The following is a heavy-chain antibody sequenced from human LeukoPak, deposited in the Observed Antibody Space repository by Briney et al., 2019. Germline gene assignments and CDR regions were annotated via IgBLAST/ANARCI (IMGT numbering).Heavy chain of an antibody. CDR3: ARDPHSSSWYDFDY. CDR1: GFTFSSYS. J-gene: IGHJ4*02. D-gene: IGHD6-13*01. Sequence: GGSLRLSCAASGFTFSSYSMNWVRQAPGKGLEWVSSISSSSYIYYADSVKGRFTISRDNAKNSLYLQMNSLRAEDTAVYYCARDPHSSSWYDFDYWGQGTLVTVSS. CDR2: ISSSSYI. V-gene: IGHV3-21*01.